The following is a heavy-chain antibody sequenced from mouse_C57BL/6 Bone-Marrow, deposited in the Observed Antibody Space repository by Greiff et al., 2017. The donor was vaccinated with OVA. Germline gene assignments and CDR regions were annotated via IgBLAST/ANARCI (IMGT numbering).Heavy chain of an antibody. D-gene: IGHD1-1*01. J-gene: IGHJ2*01. Sequence: VQLKESVAELVRPGASVKLSCTASGFNIKNTYMHWVKQRPEQGLEWIGRIDPANGNTKYAPKFQGKATITADTSSNTAYLQLSSLTSEDTAIYYCARETLGYYGSSLYYFDYWGQGTTLTVSS. CDR1: GFNIKNTY. CDR2: IDPANGNT. CDR3: ARETLGYYGSSLYYFDY. V-gene: IGHV14-3*01.